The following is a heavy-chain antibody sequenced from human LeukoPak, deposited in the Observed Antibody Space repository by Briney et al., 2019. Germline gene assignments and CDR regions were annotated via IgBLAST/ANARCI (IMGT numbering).Heavy chain of an antibody. CDR3: ARRIGLLEWGGVDY. D-gene: IGHD2/OR15-2a*01. CDR2: IYTSGST. Sequence: SETLSLTCTVSGGSISSGSYYWRWIRQPAGKGLEWIGRIYTSGSTYYNPSLKSRVTISVDTSKNQFSLKLSSVTAADTAVYYCARRIGLLEWGGVDYWGQGTLVTVSS. CDR1: GGSISSGSYY. J-gene: IGHJ4*02. V-gene: IGHV4-61*02.